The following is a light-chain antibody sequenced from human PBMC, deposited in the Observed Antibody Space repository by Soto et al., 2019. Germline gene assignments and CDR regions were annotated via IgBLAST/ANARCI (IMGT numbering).Light chain of an antibody. J-gene: IGKJ1*01. Sequence: EIEMTQSPATLSVSPGERATLSCRASQSVSSNLAWFQQKPSQAPRLLIYDVSSRATGIPDRFSGSGSGTEFTLTISSQQSEDFAVYYCQQYNNWPRTFGQGTRWIS. CDR2: DVS. V-gene: IGKV3D-15*01. CDR1: QSVSSN. CDR3: QQYNNWPRT.